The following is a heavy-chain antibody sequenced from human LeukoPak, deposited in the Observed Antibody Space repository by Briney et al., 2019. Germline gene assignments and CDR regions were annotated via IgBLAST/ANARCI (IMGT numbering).Heavy chain of an antibody. V-gene: IGHV3-48*04. Sequence: HPGGSLRLSCAASGFTFSSYSMNWVRQAPGKGLEWVSYISSSSSTIYYADSVKGRFTISRDNAKNSLYLQMNSLRAEDTAVYYCARVSSGWVDYWGQGTLVTVSS. D-gene: IGHD6-19*01. CDR1: GFTFSSYS. CDR3: ARVSSGWVDY. J-gene: IGHJ4*02. CDR2: ISSSSSTI.